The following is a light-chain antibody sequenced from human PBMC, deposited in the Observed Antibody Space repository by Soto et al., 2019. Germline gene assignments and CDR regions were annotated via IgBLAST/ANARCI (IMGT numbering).Light chain of an antibody. Sequence: QAVVTQPPSVSGAPGQTVTISCTGTSSNIGAGFDVHWYQQLPGAAPKLLIYANTDRPSGVPARFPGSKSVTSASLAITGLQPEDEADYFCLSYDTSLRGVFGGGTKLTVL. CDR1: SSNIGAGFD. J-gene: IGLJ2*01. CDR2: ANT. CDR3: LSYDTSLRGV. V-gene: IGLV1-40*01.